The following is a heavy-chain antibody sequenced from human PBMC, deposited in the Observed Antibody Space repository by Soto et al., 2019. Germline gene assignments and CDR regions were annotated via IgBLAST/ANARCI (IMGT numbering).Heavy chain of an antibody. CDR3: ASVPTMGYCSGGSCYGAFDI. J-gene: IGHJ3*02. D-gene: IGHD2-15*01. CDR1: GFTFSDYY. Sequence: QVQLVESGGGLVKPGGSLRLSCAASGFTFSDYYMSWIRQAPGKGLEWVSYISSSGSTIYYADSVKGRFTISRDNAKNSLYLQVNSLRAEDTAVYYCASVPTMGYCSGGSCYGAFDIWGQGTMVTVSS. CDR2: ISSSGSTI. V-gene: IGHV3-11*01.